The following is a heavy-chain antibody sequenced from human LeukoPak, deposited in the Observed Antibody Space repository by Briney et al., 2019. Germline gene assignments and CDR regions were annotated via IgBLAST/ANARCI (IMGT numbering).Heavy chain of an antibody. D-gene: IGHD2-15*01. Sequence: GASVKVSYKASGYAFTGYYMNWVRQAPGQGLEWMGWINPDSGGTNYAQKLQGRVTMTTDTSTSTAYMELRSLRSDDTAVYYCARAGIVVVVAATHDAFDVWGQGTVVTVSS. CDR1: GYAFTGYY. CDR2: INPDSGGT. CDR3: ARAGIVVVVAATHDAFDV. J-gene: IGHJ3*01. V-gene: IGHV1-2*02.